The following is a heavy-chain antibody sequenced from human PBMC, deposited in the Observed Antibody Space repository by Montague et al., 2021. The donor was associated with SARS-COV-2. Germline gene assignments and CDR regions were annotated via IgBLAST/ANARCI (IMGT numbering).Heavy chain of an antibody. D-gene: IGHD6-13*01. CDR2: IYYSGST. J-gene: IGHJ6*02. V-gene: IGHV4-31*03. CDR1: GGSISSGGYY. Sequence: TLSLTCTVPGGSISSGGYYWSWIRQHPGKGLEWIGYIYYSGSTYYNPSLKSRVTISVDTSKNQFSLKLSSVTAADTAVYYCARGPHSSSWHYYYYYGMDVWGQGTTVTVSS. CDR3: ARGPHSSSWHYYYYYGMDV.